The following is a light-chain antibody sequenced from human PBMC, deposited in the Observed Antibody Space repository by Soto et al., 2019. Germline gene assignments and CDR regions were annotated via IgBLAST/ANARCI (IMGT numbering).Light chain of an antibody. CDR1: QGVTSTD. CDR2: GAS. Sequence: EVVLTQSPGTLSLSPGEGATLSYRASQGVTSTDLAWYQQKPGQAPRLLIYGASSRATGIPDRFSGSGSGTDFTLSISRLEPEDFAVYYCQQYGSSPRTFGQGTKVEIK. J-gene: IGKJ1*01. CDR3: QQYGSSPRT. V-gene: IGKV3-20*01.